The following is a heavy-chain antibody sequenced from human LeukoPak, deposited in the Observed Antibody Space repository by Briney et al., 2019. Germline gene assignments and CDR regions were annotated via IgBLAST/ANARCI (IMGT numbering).Heavy chain of an antibody. CDR3: ATTQYYTIFGVVPLSY. CDR1: GYTLTELF. D-gene: IGHD3-3*01. J-gene: IGHJ4*02. Sequence: ASVKVSCKVSGYTLTELFMHWVRQAPGKGLEWMGGFDPEDGETIYAQKFQGRVTMTEDTSTDTAYMELSSLRSEDTAVYYCATTQYYTIFGVVPLSYWGQGTLVTVSS. CDR2: FDPEDGET. V-gene: IGHV1-24*01.